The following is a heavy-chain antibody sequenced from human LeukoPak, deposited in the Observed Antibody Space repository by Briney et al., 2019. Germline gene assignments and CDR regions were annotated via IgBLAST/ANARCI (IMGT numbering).Heavy chain of an antibody. D-gene: IGHD4-17*01. Sequence: ASVKVSCKASGYTFTGYYMHWVRQAPGQGLEWMGWINPNSGGTNYAQKFQGRVTMTRDTSISTAYTELSRLRSDDTAVYYCASHTVTTWWDYYYYMDVWGKGTTVTVSS. V-gene: IGHV1-2*02. CDR2: INPNSGGT. J-gene: IGHJ6*03. CDR3: ASHTVTTWWDYYYYMDV. CDR1: GYTFTGYY.